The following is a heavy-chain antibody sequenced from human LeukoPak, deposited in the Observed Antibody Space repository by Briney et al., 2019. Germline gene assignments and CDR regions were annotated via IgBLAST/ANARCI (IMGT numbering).Heavy chain of an antibody. V-gene: IGHV4-39*07. CDR2: IYYSGST. CDR1: GGSISSSSYY. J-gene: IGHJ4*02. Sequence: SETLSLTCTVSGGSISSSSYYWGWIRQPPGKGLEWIGSIYYSGSTYYNPSLKSRVTISVDTSKNQFSLKLSSVTAADTAVYYCASGRGGYWNPTRSFDYWGQGTLVTVSS. CDR3: ASGRGGYWNPTRSFDY. D-gene: IGHD3-22*01.